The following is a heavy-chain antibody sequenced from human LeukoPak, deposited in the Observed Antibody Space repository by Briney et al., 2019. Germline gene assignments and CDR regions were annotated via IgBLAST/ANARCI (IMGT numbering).Heavy chain of an antibody. J-gene: IGHJ3*02. D-gene: IGHD2-15*01. CDR1: GFTFSSYG. CDR2: IRYDGSNK. Sequence: GGSLRLSCAASGFTFSSYGMHWVRQAPGKGLEWVAFIRYDGSNKYYADSVKGRFTISRDNSKNTLYLQMNSLRAEDTAVYYCAKGYCSGGSCSYAFDIWGQGTMVTVSS. V-gene: IGHV3-30*02. CDR3: AKGYCSGGSCSYAFDI.